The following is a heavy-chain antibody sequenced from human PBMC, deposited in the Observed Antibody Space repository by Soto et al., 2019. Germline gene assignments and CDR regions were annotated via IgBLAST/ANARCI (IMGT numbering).Heavy chain of an antibody. Sequence: ASVKVSCKASGFTFSSSAVQWVRQARGQRLEWIGWIVVGSGNTNYAQKFQERVTITRDMSTSTAYMELSSLRSEDTAVYYCAAVYYDSSGYYLPLAFDIWGQGTMVTVSS. CDR1: GFTFSSSA. D-gene: IGHD3-22*01. CDR3: AAVYYDSSGYYLPLAFDI. V-gene: IGHV1-58*01. CDR2: IVVGSGNT. J-gene: IGHJ3*02.